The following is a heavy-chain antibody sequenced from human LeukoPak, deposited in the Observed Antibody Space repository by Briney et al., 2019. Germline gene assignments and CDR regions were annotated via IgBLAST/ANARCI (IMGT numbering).Heavy chain of an antibody. D-gene: IGHD3-22*01. CDR2: IYYSGST. Sequence: SETLSLTCTVSGASISSGDYYWSWIRQPPGKGLQCIGHIYYSGSTYYNPSLKSRVTISVDTSKNQFSLKLSSVTAADTAVYYCARGRGVPYYYDSSGYYPADYWGQGTLVTVSS. V-gene: IGHV4-30-4*01. CDR3: ARGRGVPYYYDSSGYYPADY. CDR1: GASISSGDYY. J-gene: IGHJ4*02.